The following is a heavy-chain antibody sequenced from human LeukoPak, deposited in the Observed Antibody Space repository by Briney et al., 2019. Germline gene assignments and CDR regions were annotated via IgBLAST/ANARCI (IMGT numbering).Heavy chain of an antibody. CDR1: GGSISSYY. J-gene: IGHJ6*03. CDR3: ARAPRRGYSYGYYYYYYMDV. Sequence: SETLSLTCTVSGGSISSYYWSWIRQPPGKGLEWIGYIYYSGSTNYNPSLKSRVTISVDTSKNQFSLKLSSVTAADTAVYYCARAPRRGYSYGYYYYYYMDVWGKGTTVTVSS. CDR2: IYYSGST. V-gene: IGHV4-59*01. D-gene: IGHD5-18*01.